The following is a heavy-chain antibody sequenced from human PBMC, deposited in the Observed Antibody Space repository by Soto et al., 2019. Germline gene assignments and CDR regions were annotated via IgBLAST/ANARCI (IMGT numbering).Heavy chain of an antibody. CDR3: AKDDDFWSGYLDY. Sequence: EVQLLESGGGLVQPGGSLRLSCAASGFTFSSYAMSWVRQAPGKGLEWVSAISGSGGSTYYADSVKGRFTISRDNSKNELYLQMNSLRAEDTAVYYCAKDDDFWSGYLDYWGQGTLVTVSS. CDR2: ISGSGGST. V-gene: IGHV3-23*01. CDR1: GFTFSSYA. D-gene: IGHD3-3*01. J-gene: IGHJ4*02.